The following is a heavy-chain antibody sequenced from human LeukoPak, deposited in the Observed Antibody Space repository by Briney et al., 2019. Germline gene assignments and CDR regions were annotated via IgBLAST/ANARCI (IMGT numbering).Heavy chain of an antibody. CDR2: ISAYNGNT. CDR1: GYSENFYG. Sequence: ASVKVSCKTSGYSENFYGITWVRQVAGQGLEWMGWISAYNGNTNYAQKLQGRVTMTTDTSTSTAYMELRSLRSDDTAVYYCARGFGSSRADAFDIWGQGTMVTVSS. CDR3: ARGFGSSRADAFDI. D-gene: IGHD2-15*01. V-gene: IGHV1-18*01. J-gene: IGHJ3*02.